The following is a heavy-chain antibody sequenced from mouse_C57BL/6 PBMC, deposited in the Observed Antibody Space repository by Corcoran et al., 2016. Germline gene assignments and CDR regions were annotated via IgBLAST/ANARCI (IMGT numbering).Heavy chain of an antibody. CDR2: IYWDDDK. J-gene: IGHJ1*03. CDR1: GFSLSTSGMG. V-gene: IGHV8-12*01. CDR3: ARRWGDGYYSSYWYFDV. Sequence: QVTLKESGPGILQSSQTLSLTFSFSGFSLSTSGMGVSWIRQPSGKGLEWLAHIYWDDDKRYNPSLKSRLTISKDTSRNQVFLKITSVDTADTATYYCARRWGDGYYSSYWYFDVWGTGTTVTVSS. D-gene: IGHD2-3*01.